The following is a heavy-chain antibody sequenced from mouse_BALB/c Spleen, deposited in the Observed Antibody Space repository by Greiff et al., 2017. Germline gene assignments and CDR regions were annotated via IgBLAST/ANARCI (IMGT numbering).Heavy chain of an antibody. V-gene: IGHV1-15*01. CDR1: GYTFTDYE. CDR2: IDPETGGT. J-gene: IGHJ4*01. Sequence: VQLQQSGAELVRPGASVTLSYKASGYTFTDYEMHWVKQTPVHGLEWIGAIDPETGGTAYNQKFKGKATLTADKSSSTAYMELRSLTSEDSAVYYCTRSGKGDAMDYWGQGTSVTVSS. D-gene: IGHD2-1*01. CDR3: TRSGKGDAMDY.